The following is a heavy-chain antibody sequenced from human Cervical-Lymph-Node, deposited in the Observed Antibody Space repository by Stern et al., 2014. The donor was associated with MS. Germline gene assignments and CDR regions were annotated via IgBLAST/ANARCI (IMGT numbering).Heavy chain of an antibody. V-gene: IGHV5-51*03. CDR3: ARLQTRLRFLEWTVDY. D-gene: IGHD3-3*01. CDR2: IYPGDSDT. CDR1: GYSFTSYW. J-gene: IGHJ4*02. Sequence: EVQLVESGAEVKKPGESLKISCKGSGYSFTSYWIGWVRQMPGKGLEWMGIIYPGDSDTRYSPSFQGQVTISADKSISTAYLQWSSLKASDTAMYYCARLQTRLRFLEWTVDYWGQGTLVTVSS.